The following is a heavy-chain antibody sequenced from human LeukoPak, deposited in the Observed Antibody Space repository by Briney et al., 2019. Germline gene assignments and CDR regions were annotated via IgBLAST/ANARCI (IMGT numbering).Heavy chain of an antibody. D-gene: IGHD6-13*01. V-gene: IGHV3-15*01. CDR2: IKTKTDGGTT. J-gene: IGHJ4*02. Sequence: PGGSLRLSCAASGFIFSNAWMSWVCQAPGKGLEWIGRIKTKTDGGTTDYAAPVKGRFTISRHDSENTLYLQVNSLNTEDTAVYYCTTPGYSNSWDLGYWGQGTLVTVSS. CDR1: GFIFSNAW. CDR3: TTPGYSNSWDLGY.